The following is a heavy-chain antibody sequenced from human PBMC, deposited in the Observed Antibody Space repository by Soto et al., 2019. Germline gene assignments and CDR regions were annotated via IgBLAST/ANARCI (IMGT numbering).Heavy chain of an antibody. V-gene: IGHV1-2*04. CDR1: GYTFTGYY. D-gene: IGHD3-3*01. Sequence: ASVKVSCKASGYTFTGYYMHWVRQAPGQGLEWMGWINPNSGGTNYAQKFQGWVTMTRDTSISTAYMELSRLRSDDTAVYYCARNQHIPVFWSGYNGMDVWGQGTTVTVSS. CDR3: ARNQHIPVFWSGYNGMDV. J-gene: IGHJ6*02. CDR2: INPNSGGT.